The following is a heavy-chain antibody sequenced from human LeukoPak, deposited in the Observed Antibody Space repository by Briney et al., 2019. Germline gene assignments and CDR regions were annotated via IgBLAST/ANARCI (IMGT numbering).Heavy chain of an antibody. D-gene: IGHD3-10*02. V-gene: IGHV3-30*04. Sequence: REGSLRLSCAASGFTFSGYAMQSVRQAPGKGLEWVAVISYDGSNKYYADSVKGRFTISRDNCKNTLYLQMNSLRAEDTAVYYCARTNPMSPYYFDYWGQGTLVTVSS. CDR2: ISYDGSNK. CDR3: ARTNPMSPYYFDY. CDR1: GFTFSGYA. J-gene: IGHJ4*02.